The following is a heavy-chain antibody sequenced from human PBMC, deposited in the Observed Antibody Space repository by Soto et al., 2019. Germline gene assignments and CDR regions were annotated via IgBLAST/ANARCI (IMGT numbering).Heavy chain of an antibody. V-gene: IGHV4-39*01. J-gene: IGHJ6*02. CDR3: ARYYSSFGYGSGPCDV. Sequence: PSETLSLTCTVSGGSISSSSYYWGWIRQPPGKGLEWIGSIYYSGSTFYNPSLKSRVTISVDTSKNQFSLKLSSVTAADTAIYYCARYYSSFGYGSGPCDVCGQRTSVTVSS. CDR2: IYYSGST. D-gene: IGHD3-10*01. CDR1: GGSISSSSYY.